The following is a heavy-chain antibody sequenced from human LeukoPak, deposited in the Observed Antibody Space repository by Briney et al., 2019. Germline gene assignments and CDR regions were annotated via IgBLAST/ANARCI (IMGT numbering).Heavy chain of an antibody. Sequence: LETLSLTCTVSGGSISGSYWSWIRQPPGKGLEWIAYMYNSGSTNYNPSLKSRVTISIDTSKNQFSLKLSSLTAADTAIYYCARGIESYGDYGYWGQGILVTVSS. CDR2: MYNSGST. J-gene: IGHJ4*02. D-gene: IGHD4-17*01. CDR3: ARGIESYGDYGY. V-gene: IGHV4-59*01. CDR1: GGSISGSY.